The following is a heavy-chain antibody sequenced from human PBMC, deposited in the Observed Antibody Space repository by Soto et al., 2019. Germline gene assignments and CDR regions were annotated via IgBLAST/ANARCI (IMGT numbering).Heavy chain of an antibody. Sequence: SETLCLTYTVSGGSISGGGYYWSWIRQHPGKGLEWIGYIYYSGSTYYNPSLKSRVTISVDTSKNQFSLKLSSVTAADTAVYYCARDSGYAFDYWGQGTLVTVPS. CDR2: IYYSGST. CDR1: GGSISGGGYY. J-gene: IGHJ4*02. D-gene: IGHD3-9*01. CDR3: ARDSGYAFDY. V-gene: IGHV4-31*03.